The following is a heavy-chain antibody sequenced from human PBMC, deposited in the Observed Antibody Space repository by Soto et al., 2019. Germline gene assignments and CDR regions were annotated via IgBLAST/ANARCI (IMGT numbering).Heavy chain of an antibody. CDR2: ISYTGST. V-gene: IGHV4-61*01. D-gene: IGHD6-19*01. Sequence: QVQLQESGPGLVRPSETLSLTCTVSGGSVSSGHYYWSWRRQPPGKGLEWIGYISYTGSTNYNPSLNSRVTISVDTSKKQFSLKMNSVTAADTAVYYCARSGAGSGLLGGQGTLVTVSS. CDR1: GGSVSSGHYY. J-gene: IGHJ4*02. CDR3: ARSGAGSGLL.